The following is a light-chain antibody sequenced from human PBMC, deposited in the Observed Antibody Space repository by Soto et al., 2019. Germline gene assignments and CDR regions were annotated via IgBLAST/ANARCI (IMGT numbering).Light chain of an antibody. Sequence: QSVLTQPASVSGSPGQSTSISCTGTISDFGGYNYVSWYQQHPGKTPKLLIYEVTNRPSGVSSRFSASKSGNTASLTISGLQAEDEADYYCTSYTDTSVYVFGTGTKVTVL. J-gene: IGLJ1*01. CDR2: EVT. V-gene: IGLV2-14*01. CDR1: ISDFGGYNY. CDR3: TSYTDTSVYV.